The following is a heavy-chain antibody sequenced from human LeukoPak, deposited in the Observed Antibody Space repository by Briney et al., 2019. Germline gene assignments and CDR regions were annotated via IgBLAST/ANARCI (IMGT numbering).Heavy chain of an antibody. CDR1: GGSISSYH. D-gene: IGHD3-3*01. CDR2: IYYSGST. V-gene: IGHV4-59*08. J-gene: IGHJ3*02. CDR3: ARQRFLERAFDI. Sequence: SETLSLTCTVSGGSISSYHWSWIRQPPGKGLEWIGYIYYSGSTNYNPSLKSRVTISVDTSKNQFSLKLSSVTAADTAVYYCARQRFLERAFDIWGQGTMVTVSS.